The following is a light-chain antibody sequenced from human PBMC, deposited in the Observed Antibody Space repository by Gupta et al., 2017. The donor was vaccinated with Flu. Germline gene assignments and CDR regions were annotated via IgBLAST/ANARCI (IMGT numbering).Light chain of an antibody. Sequence: PATLSLSPGERATLSCRASQSVSRFLAWYQQKPGQAPRLLIYDASNTATGIPARFSGSGSGTDFTLTISSLEPEDFAVYYCQQRSNWPLTFGGGTEVEIK. CDR2: DAS. J-gene: IGKJ4*01. CDR1: QSVSRF. CDR3: QQRSNWPLT. V-gene: IGKV3-11*01.